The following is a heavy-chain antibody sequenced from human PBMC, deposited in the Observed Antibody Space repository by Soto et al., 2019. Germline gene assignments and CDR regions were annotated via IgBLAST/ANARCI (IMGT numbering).Heavy chain of an antibody. J-gene: IGHJ4*02. Sequence: EVQLLESGGGLVQPGGSLTLSCAASGFTFSDAWMSWVRQAPGKGLEWVGLIKKKSDGGTTDYAAPVKGRFTISRDDSKNTVYLQMSSLKTEDTAVYYCRTQWLDWGQGTLVTVSS. V-gene: IGHV3-15*01. CDR1: GFTFSDAW. D-gene: IGHD6-19*01. CDR2: IKKKSDGGTT. CDR3: RTQWLD.